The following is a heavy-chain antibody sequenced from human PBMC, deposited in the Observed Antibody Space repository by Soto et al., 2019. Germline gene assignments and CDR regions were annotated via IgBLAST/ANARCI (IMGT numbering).Heavy chain of an antibody. V-gene: IGHV4-30-4*01. D-gene: IGHD1-7*01. CDR2: IYYRGCT. J-gene: IGHJ4*02. CDR1: GGSISSGDYY. Sequence: QVQLQESGPGLVKPSQTLSLTCTVSGGSISSGDYYGSWILQPPGKGLEWIGYIYYRGCTYYNPSLKSRVTISVDTSKNQFSLKLSSVTAADTAVYYCARALEDLDLALGYWGQGTLVTVSS. CDR3: ARALEDLDLALGY.